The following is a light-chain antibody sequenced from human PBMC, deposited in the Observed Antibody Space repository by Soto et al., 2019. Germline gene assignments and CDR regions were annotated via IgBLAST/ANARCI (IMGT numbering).Light chain of an antibody. CDR2: GAS. Sequence: EIVLTQSPGTLSLSPGERATLSCRASQSVSSTYVAWHQQKPGQSPRLLIYGASTRAPGIPDRFSGSGSGTAFTLTISRLEPEDFAVYYCQQYLYSPYTFGQGTNLEI. CDR3: QQYLYSPYT. V-gene: IGKV3-20*01. CDR1: QSVSSTY. J-gene: IGKJ2*01.